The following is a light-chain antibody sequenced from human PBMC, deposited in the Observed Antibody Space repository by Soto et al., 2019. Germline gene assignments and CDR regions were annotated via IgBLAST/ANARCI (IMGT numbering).Light chain of an antibody. CDR1: TSDVGSYDL. V-gene: IGLV2-23*02. CDR2: EVS. CDR3: CSSAGGRSPYV. J-gene: IGLJ1*01. Sequence: QSVLTQPASVSGSPGQSITVSCTGTTSDVGSYDLVSWYQQHPGKAPKIMIYEVSKRPSGDSNRFSGSKSGNTASLTISGLQAEDEADYYCCSSAGGRSPYVFGTGTKATVL.